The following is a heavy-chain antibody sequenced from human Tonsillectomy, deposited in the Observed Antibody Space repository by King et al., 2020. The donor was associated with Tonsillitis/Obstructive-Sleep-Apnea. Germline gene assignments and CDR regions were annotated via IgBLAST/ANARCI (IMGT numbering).Heavy chain of an antibody. D-gene: IGHD4-17*01. CDR2: IKSISDGGTA. CDR1: VFTLSNAW. Sequence: VQLVESGGGLVKPGGSLRLSCAASVFTLSNAWMSWVRQAPGRGVEWVGRIKSISDGGTADYTAPVKGRFTISRDDSKNKLYLQMNSLKTEDAALYYCSASTVSGAFDIWGQGTVVTVSS. J-gene: IGHJ3*02. CDR3: SASTVSGAFDI. V-gene: IGHV3-15*01.